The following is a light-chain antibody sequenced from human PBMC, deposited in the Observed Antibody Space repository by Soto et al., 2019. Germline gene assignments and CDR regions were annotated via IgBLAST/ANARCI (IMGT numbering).Light chain of an antibody. CDR1: QTVSSNY. CDR3: QQYGSSLYT. J-gene: IGKJ2*01. Sequence: EIVLTQSPGTLSLSPGERATLSCRASQTVSSNYLAWYQQKPGQAPRLLIYGASSRATGIPDRFSGSGSGTDFTLTISRLEPEDFAVYYCQQYGSSLYTFGQGTNLEIK. CDR2: GAS. V-gene: IGKV3-20*01.